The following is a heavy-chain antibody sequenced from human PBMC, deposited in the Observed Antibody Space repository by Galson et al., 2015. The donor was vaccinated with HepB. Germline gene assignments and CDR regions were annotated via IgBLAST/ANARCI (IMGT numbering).Heavy chain of an antibody. J-gene: IGHJ4*02. CDR1: GFTFSSYG. V-gene: IGHV3-33*06. CDR3: AKGRGYSYGPRTYYFDY. Sequence: LRLSCAASGFTFSSYGMHWVRQAPGKGLEWVAVIWHDGSNKYYADSVKGRFTISRDNSKNTLYLQMNSLRAEDTAVYYCAKGRGYSYGPRTYYFDYWGQGTLVTVSS. CDR2: IWHDGSNK. D-gene: IGHD5-18*01.